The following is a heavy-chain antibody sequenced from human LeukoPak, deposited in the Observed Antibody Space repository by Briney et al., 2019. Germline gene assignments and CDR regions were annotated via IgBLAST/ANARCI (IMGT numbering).Heavy chain of an antibody. D-gene: IGHD3-16*01. V-gene: IGHV5-51*01. J-gene: IGHJ4*02. CDR3: ARRGNGGYFDY. Sequence: GASLEISFKGSGYRFTSYWIGWVRQMPGKGLEWMGIIYPGDSDTTYSPSFQGQVTISADKSISTAYLQWSSLKASDTAMYYCARRGNGGYFDYWGQGTLVTVSS. CDR2: IYPGDSDT. CDR1: GYRFTSYW.